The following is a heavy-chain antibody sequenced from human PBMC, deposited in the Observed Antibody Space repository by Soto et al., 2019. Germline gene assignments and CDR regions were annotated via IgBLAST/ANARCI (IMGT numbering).Heavy chain of an antibody. V-gene: IGHV1-46*03. CDR1: GYTFTSYY. CDR2: INPSGGST. Sequence: GASVKVSCKASGYTFTSYYMHWVRQAPGQGLEWMGIINPSGGSTSYAQKFQGRVTMTRDTSTSTVYMELSSLRSEDTAVYYCAIVVVPAATLSSKEYFQHWGQGTLVTVSS. D-gene: IGHD2-2*01. J-gene: IGHJ1*01. CDR3: AIVVVPAATLSSKEYFQH.